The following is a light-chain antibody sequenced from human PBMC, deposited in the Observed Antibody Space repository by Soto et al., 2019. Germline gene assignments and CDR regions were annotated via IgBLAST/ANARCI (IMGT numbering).Light chain of an antibody. J-gene: IGKJ4*01. V-gene: IGKV3-15*01. Sequence: EIAMPQSPDTLSVSPGDRATLSCRASQGVRSDLAWYQQKAGQSPRLLIYGASTRAAETPARCSGSGSETEFTLTISSLQSEDFAVYYCQQYSKWPLTFGGGTKVEIK. CDR1: QGVRSD. CDR2: GAS. CDR3: QQYSKWPLT.